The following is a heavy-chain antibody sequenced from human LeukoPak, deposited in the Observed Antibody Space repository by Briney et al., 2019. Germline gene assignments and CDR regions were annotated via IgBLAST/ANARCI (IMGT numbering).Heavy chain of an antibody. CDR3: ACYDYVWGSYLPGYFDF. D-gene: IGHD3-16*02. Sequence: GGSLRLSCAASGFTFSSNAMSWVRQAPGKGLEWVSSISGSDGSSDGSTYYADSVKGRFTISRDNSKNTLYLQMNSLRAEDTAVYYCACYDYVWGSYLPGYFDFWGQGTLVTVSA. J-gene: IGHJ4*02. V-gene: IGHV3-23*01. CDR2: ISGSDGSSDGST. CDR1: GFTFSSNA.